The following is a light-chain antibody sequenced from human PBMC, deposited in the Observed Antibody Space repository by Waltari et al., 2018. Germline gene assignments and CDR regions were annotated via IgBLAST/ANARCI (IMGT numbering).Light chain of an antibody. CDR1: QSIFYRPNNKHA. V-gene: IGKV4-1*01. J-gene: IGKJ4*01. Sequence: DIVVTQSPNSLAVSLGARATVYCKSSQSIFYRPNNKHALAWYQQKPGQPPKLLIYWASIRQSAVPDRFSGSVSGTDFTLTISSLQPEDVAVYYCHQYATPPLGFGGGTKVEIK. CDR3: HQYATPPLG. CDR2: WAS.